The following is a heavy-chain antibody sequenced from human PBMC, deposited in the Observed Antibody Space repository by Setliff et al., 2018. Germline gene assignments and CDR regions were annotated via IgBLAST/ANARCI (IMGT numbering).Heavy chain of an antibody. CDR3: ARVGVPAVGLYFDY. Sequence: GGSLRLSCAASGFTFSSYNMNWVRQAPGKGLEWVSSISGSSTYTYYADSVKGRFTISRDNAKDSLYLQMNSLRAEDTAVYYCARVGVPAVGLYFDYWGQGTLVTVSS. D-gene: IGHD2-8*01. CDR1: GFTFSSYN. CDR2: ISGSSTYT. V-gene: IGHV3-21*03. J-gene: IGHJ4*02.